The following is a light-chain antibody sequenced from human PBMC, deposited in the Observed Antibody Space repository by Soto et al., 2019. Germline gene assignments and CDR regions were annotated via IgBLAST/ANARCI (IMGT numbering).Light chain of an antibody. V-gene: IGKV3-20*01. CDR1: QSVSSSY. Sequence: EIVLTQSPGTLSLSPGEGATLSCRASQSVSSSYLAWYQQKTGQAPRLLIYGASSSATGIPDRFSGSGSGTDFTLTISRLEPEDFAVYYCQQYGSSPQWTFGQGTKVDIK. CDR2: GAS. CDR3: QQYGSSPQWT. J-gene: IGKJ1*01.